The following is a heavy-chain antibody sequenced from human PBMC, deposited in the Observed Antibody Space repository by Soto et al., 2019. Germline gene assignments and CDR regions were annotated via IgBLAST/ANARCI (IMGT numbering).Heavy chain of an antibody. CDR3: AKDPQYEFWDTWFDP. V-gene: IGHV3-23*01. D-gene: IGHD3-3*01. CDR2: ISGSGEST. CDR1: GFTFSRYA. J-gene: IGHJ5*02. Sequence: EVQLLESGGGLVQPGGSLRLFCTASGFTFSRYAMSWVRQAPGTGLEWVSGISGSGESTFYAVSVKGRFTISRDNSKSTLYLQMSRLRADDTAVYRCAKDPQYEFWDTWFDPRGQGTLVTVSS.